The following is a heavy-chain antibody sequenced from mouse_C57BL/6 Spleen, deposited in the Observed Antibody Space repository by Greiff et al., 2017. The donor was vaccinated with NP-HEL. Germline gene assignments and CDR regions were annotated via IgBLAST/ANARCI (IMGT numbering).Heavy chain of an antibody. CDR1: GFTFSDYY. D-gene: IGHD4-1*01. Sequence: EVKLVESEGGLVQPGSSMKLSCTASGFTFSDYYMAWVRQVPEKGLEWVANINYDGSSTYYLDSLKSRFIISRDTAKNILYLQMSSLKSEDTATYYCARGEERGLWYFDVWGTGTTVTVSS. V-gene: IGHV5-16*01. J-gene: IGHJ1*03. CDR3: ARGEERGLWYFDV. CDR2: INYDGSST.